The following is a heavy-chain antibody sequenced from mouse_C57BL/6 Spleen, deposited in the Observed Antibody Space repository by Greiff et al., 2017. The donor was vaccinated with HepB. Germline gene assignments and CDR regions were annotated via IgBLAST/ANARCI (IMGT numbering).Heavy chain of an antibody. CDR1: GYAFSSYW. Sequence: QVQLQQSGAELVKPGASVKISCKASGYAFSSYWMNWVKQRPGKGLEWIGQIYPGDGDTNYKGKFKGKATLKADNSSSTAYMQRSSLTSEDSAVYFCARDYYGSSRYAMDYWGQGTSVTVSS. J-gene: IGHJ4*01. CDR3: ARDYYGSSRYAMDY. CDR2: IYPGDGDT. D-gene: IGHD1-1*01. V-gene: IGHV1-80*01.